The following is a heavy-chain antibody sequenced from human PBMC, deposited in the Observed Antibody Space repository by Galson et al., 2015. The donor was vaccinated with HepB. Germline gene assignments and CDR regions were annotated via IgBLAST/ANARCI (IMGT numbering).Heavy chain of an antibody. V-gene: IGHV3-23*01. CDR1: EFTFSSYA. CDR2: ISGSGATT. D-gene: IGHD4-11*01. Sequence: SLRLSCAASEFTFSSYAMSWVRQAPGKGLEWVSAISGSGATTYYADSVKGRFTISRDNSKNTLYLQMNSLKAEDTAIYYCAKDPVGTTDYFDYWGQGTLVTVSS. J-gene: IGHJ4*02. CDR3: AKDPVGTTDYFDY.